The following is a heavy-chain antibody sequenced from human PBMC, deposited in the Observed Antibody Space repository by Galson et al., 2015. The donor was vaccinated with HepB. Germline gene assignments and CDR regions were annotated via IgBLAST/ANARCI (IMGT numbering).Heavy chain of an antibody. Sequence: SLRLSCAASGFTFSSYWMSWVRQAPGKGLEWVANIKQDGSEKYYVDSVKGRFTISRDNAKNSLYLQMNSLRVEDTAVYYCARPRGYWYFDLWGRGTLVTVSS. V-gene: IGHV3-7*05. CDR1: GFTFSSYW. D-gene: IGHD3-10*01. J-gene: IGHJ2*01. CDR2: IKQDGSEK. CDR3: ARPRGYWYFDL.